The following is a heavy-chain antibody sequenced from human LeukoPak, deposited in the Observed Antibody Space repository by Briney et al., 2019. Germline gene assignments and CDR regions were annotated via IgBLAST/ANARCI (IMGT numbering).Heavy chain of an antibody. D-gene: IGHD2-2*01. CDR2: IYYSGST. V-gene: IGHV4-59*01. Sequence: SETLSLTCTVSGGSISSYYWSWIRQPPGKGLEWIGYIYYSGSTNYNPSLKSRVTISVDTSKNQFSLKLSSVTAADTAVYYCARGPYAKEYFQHWGQGTLVTVSS. CDR3: ARGPYAKEYFQH. J-gene: IGHJ1*01. CDR1: GGSISSYY.